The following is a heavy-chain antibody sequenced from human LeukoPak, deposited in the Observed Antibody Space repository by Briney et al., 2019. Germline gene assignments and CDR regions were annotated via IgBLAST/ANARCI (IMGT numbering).Heavy chain of an antibody. D-gene: IGHD3-22*01. V-gene: IGHV1-69*13. CDR3: ARVGYYYDSSGYCY. Sequence: SVKVSCKASGGTFSSYAISWVRQAPGQGLEWMGGIIPIFGTANYAQKFQGRVTITADESTSTAYMELSSLRSEDTAVYYCARVGYYYDSSGYCYWGQGTLVTVSS. CDR2: IIPIFGTA. J-gene: IGHJ4*02. CDR1: GGTFSSYA.